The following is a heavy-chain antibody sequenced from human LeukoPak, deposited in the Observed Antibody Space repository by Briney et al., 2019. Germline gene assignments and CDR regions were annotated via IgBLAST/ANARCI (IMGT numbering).Heavy chain of an antibody. D-gene: IGHD3-22*01. J-gene: IGHJ4*02. Sequence: PSETLSLTCAVYGGSFSTYYWNWIRQSPGRGLEWIGEINHTGTTNYNPSLKSRFTISVDTSKNQFSLKLSSVTAADTAVYYCARVGPYYYDSSGYLRGHSCFDYWGQGTLVTVSS. CDR1: GGSFSTYY. V-gene: IGHV4-34*01. CDR2: INHTGTT. CDR3: ARVGPYYYDSSGYLRGHSCFDY.